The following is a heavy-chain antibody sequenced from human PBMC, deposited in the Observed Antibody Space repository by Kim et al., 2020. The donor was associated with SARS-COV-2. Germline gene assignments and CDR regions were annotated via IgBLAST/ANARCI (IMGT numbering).Heavy chain of an antibody. CDR2: IGGTGSTR. Sequence: GGSLRLSCVASGFTFSFHTMHWVRQTPGKGLECVSYIGGTGSTRYYADSVKGRFTVSRDNAKNSLFLQMSSLRSDDTAVYYCARDGGHCSGGNCGVYAF. V-gene: IGHV3-48*04. D-gene: IGHD2-15*01. J-gene: IGHJ3*01. CDR1: GFTFSFHT. CDR3: ARDGGHCSGGNCGVYAF.